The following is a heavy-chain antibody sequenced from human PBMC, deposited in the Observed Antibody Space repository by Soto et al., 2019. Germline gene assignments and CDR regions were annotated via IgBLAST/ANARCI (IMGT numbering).Heavy chain of an antibody. CDR3: AKDPGKYYYDTSGYLPDDY. J-gene: IGHJ4*02. V-gene: IGHV3-30*18. CDR1: GFTFNSFG. Sequence: PGGSLRLSCAASGFTFNSFGMHWDRQAPGKGLDWLAIISSDGTNTFYADSVKGRFTISRDNSKNTLYLQMNSLRAEDTAVYYCAKDPGKYYYDTSGYLPDDYWGRGTLVTVSS. D-gene: IGHD3-22*01. CDR2: ISSDGTNT.